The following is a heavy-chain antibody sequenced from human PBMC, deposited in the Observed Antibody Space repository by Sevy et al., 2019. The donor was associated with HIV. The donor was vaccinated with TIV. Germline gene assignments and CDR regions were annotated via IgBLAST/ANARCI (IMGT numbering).Heavy chain of an antibody. CDR2: IYYSGST. Sequence: SETLSLTCTVSGGSISSGGYYWSWIRQHPGKGLECIGYIYYSGSTYYNPSLTSRVTISVDTSKNKFSLKLSSVTAADTAVYYCARAQTEYSSSSFDYWGQGTLVTVSS. V-gene: IGHV4-31*03. D-gene: IGHD6-6*01. CDR1: GGSISSGGYY. J-gene: IGHJ4*02. CDR3: ARAQTEYSSSSFDY.